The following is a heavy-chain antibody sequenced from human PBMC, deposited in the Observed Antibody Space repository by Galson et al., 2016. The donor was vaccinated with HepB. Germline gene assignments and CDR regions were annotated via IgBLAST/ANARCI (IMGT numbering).Heavy chain of an antibody. CDR3: ARFSVWFGEDFFDS. Sequence: SLRLSCAASQFTFSIYRMNWVRQAPGKGLEWVSSISSSSSSVHYADSVKGRFTISRDDAKNSLYLQMNSLRAEDTAVYYWARFSVWFGEDFFDSWGQGTLVTVSS. J-gene: IGHJ4*02. CDR2: ISSSSSSV. D-gene: IGHD3-10*01. V-gene: IGHV3-21*01. CDR1: QFTFSIYR.